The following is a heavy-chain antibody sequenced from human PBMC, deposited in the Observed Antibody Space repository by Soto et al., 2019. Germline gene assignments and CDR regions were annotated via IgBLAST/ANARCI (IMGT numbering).Heavy chain of an antibody. CDR1: GFTFSMYS. Sequence: DVKLVESGGGLVQPGDSLRLSCEVSGFTFSMYSMSWVRQSPGKGLEWVAKIPQDGVDGHYADSVKGRFTISRDNGKNSLSLQLKNLRAEDTAVYYCARDHLILPAHDFFYGSDVWGRGATVTVSS. J-gene: IGHJ6*02. D-gene: IGHD2-21*02. CDR2: IPQDGVDG. CDR3: ARDHLILPAHDFFYGSDV. V-gene: IGHV3-7*03.